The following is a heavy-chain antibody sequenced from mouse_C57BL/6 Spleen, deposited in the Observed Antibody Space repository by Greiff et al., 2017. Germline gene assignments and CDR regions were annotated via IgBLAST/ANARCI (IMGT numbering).Heavy chain of an antibody. CDR2: IDPSDSET. CDR1: GYTFTSYW. J-gene: IGHJ4*01. Sequence: QVQLQQPGAELVRPGSSVKLSCKASGYTFTSYWMHWVKQRPIQGLEWIGNIDPSDSETHNTQKFKDKATLTVDTSSSTAYMQLSSLTSEDSAVYYGARLAVITTVVDAMGDWGHGTSVTAAS. V-gene: IGHV1-52*01. CDR3: ARLAVITTVVDAMGD. D-gene: IGHD1-1*01.